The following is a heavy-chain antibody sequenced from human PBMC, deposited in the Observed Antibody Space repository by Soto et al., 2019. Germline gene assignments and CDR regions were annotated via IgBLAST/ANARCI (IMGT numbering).Heavy chain of an antibody. D-gene: IGHD3-10*01. CDR2: VYYTGST. CDR1: GGSISSYY. Sequence: QVQLQESGPGLVKPSETLSLTCTVSGGSISSYYWSWIRQPPGKGPEWIGYVYYTGSTNYNPSLKSRVSISVDTSKNQFSLKLSSVTAADTAVYYCARVMGMVRGVYPLDYWGQGTLVTVSS. CDR3: ARVMGMVRGVYPLDY. V-gene: IGHV4-59*01. J-gene: IGHJ4*02.